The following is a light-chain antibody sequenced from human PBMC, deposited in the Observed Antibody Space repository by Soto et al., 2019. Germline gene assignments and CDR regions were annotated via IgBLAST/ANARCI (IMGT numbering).Light chain of an antibody. CDR1: QSVSSSY. CDR3: QQYGNAPLT. J-gene: IGKJ3*01. Sequence: EIVLTQSPGTLSFSPGERATLTCRASQSVSSSYLAWFQQKPGQAPRLLIYGASSRATGIPDRFSGSGSGTDFTLTISRLEPEDFAVYYCQQYGNAPLTFGTGTKWISX. CDR2: GAS. V-gene: IGKV3-20*01.